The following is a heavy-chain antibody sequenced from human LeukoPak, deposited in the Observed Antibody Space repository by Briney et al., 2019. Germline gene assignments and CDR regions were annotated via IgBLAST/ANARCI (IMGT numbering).Heavy chain of an antibody. CDR1: GFTFSNAC. Sequence: PGGSLRLSCAASGFTFSNACMSCVPQSPGKGQEWVGRIKSKTDGGTTDYAAPVKGRFTISRDDSTNTLYLQMSSLKTEDTAVYYCTTVPGYYDSSGYYRDYWGQGTLVTVSS. D-gene: IGHD3-22*01. CDR3: TTVPGYYDSSGYYRDY. J-gene: IGHJ4*02. CDR2: IKSKTDGGTT. V-gene: IGHV3-15*01.